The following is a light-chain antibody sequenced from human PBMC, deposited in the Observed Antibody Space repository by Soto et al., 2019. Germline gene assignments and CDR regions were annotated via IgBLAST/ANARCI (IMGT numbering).Light chain of an antibody. Sequence: QSVLTQPPSASGTPGQRVTISCSGRSSNIGSNTVKWNQQLPGTAPKLLIYSNDQRPSGVPDRFSGSKSGTSASLAISGLQSEDEADYYCAAWDDSLNGFYVFGTGTKLTVL. V-gene: IGLV1-44*01. J-gene: IGLJ1*01. CDR3: AAWDDSLNGFYV. CDR2: SND. CDR1: SSNIGSNT.